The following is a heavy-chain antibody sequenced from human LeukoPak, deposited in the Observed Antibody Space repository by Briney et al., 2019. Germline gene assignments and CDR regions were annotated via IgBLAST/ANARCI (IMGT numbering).Heavy chain of an antibody. CDR1: GGTFSSYA. V-gene: IGHV1-69*13. CDR2: IIPIFGTA. D-gene: IGHD2-15*01. Sequence: SVKVSCKASGGTFSSYAISWVRQAPGQGLEWMGGIIPIFGTANYAQKFQGRVTITADESTSTAYMELSSLRSEDTAVHYCARAGYCSGGSCSTDAFDIWGQGTMVTVSS. CDR3: ARAGYCSGGSCSTDAFDI. J-gene: IGHJ3*02.